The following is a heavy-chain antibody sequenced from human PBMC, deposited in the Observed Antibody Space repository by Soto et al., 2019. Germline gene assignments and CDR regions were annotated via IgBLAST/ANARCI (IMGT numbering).Heavy chain of an antibody. V-gene: IGHV1-69*01. CDR3: ASGASGRYPSCVDS. Sequence: QAQVVQSGAEVRKPGSSVKLSCKASEGTFNSYAIAWVRQAHGQGLEWMGGIIPYYNTLNYAQKFQDRVTITADGSTKPVYMELSSLRSDDTSVYFCASGASGRYPSCVDSWAQGTLVTVSS. J-gene: IGHJ4*02. CDR1: EGTFNSYA. D-gene: IGHD1-26*01. CDR2: IIPYYNTL.